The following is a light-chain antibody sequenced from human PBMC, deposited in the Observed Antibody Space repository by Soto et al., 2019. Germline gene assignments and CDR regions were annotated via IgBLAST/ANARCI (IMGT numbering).Light chain of an antibody. Sequence: SALAQPASVSGSPGQSITISCAGTSSDVGPYNYVSWYQLHPVKAPKLMIFEVSNRPSGVSNRFSGSKSGNTASLTISGLQAEDEADYYCSSYTSTDTLYVFGTGTKVTVL. CDR2: EVS. CDR3: SSYTSTDTLYV. J-gene: IGLJ1*01. CDR1: SSDVGPYNY. V-gene: IGLV2-14*01.